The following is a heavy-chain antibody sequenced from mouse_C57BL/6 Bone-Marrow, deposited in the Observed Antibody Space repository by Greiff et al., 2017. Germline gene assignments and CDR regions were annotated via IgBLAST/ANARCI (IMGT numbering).Heavy chain of an antibody. J-gene: IGHJ4*01. D-gene: IGHD2-4*01. Sequence: QVQLQQSGPELARPGASVKLSCKASGYTFTSYGISWVKQRTGQGLEWIGEIYPRSGNTYYNEKFKGKATLTADKSSSTAYMELRSLTSEDSAVYFCARDDYDPYAMDYWGQGTSVTVSS. CDR3: ARDDYDPYAMDY. V-gene: IGHV1-81*01. CDR2: IYPRSGNT. CDR1: GYTFTSYG.